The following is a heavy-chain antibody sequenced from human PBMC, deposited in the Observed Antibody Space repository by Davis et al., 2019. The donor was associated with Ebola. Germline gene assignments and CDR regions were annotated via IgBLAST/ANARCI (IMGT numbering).Heavy chain of an antibody. D-gene: IGHD3-3*01. CDR2: INYSGST. J-gene: IGHJ5*02. Sequence: MPSESLSLTCIISSDSITSYDWSWIRQPPGKGLEWIGYINYSGSTNHNPSLKIRITMSVDTSKNQFSLYLSSVTAADTAVYFCARVRYYDLNWFDPWGQGTLVTVSS. V-gene: IGHV4-59*08. CDR1: SDSITSYD. CDR3: ARVRYYDLNWFDP.